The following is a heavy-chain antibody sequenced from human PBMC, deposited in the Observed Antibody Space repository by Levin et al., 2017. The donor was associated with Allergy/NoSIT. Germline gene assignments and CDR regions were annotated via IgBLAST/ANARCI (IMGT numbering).Heavy chain of an antibody. CDR1: GFTFSSYG. CDR3: AKDSESSSSDY. CDR2: ISYDGSNK. D-gene: IGHD6-6*01. Sequence: GESLKISCAASGFTFSSYGMHWVRQAPGKGLEWVAVISYDGSNKYYADSVKGRFTISRDNSKNTLYLQMNSLRAEDTAVYYCAKDSESSSSDYWGQGTLVTVSS. V-gene: IGHV3-30*18. J-gene: IGHJ4*02.